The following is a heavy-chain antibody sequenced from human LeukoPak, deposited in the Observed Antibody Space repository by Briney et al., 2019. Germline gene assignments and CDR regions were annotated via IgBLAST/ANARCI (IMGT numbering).Heavy chain of an antibody. CDR2: INPNSGGT. CDR3: ARDSSGHNDY. CDR1: GGTFRSHI. V-gene: IGHV1-2*02. D-gene: IGHD3-22*01. J-gene: IGHJ4*02. Sequence: ASVRVSCKTYGGTFRSHIFSWVRQAPGQGLEWMGWINPNSGGTNYAQKFQGRVTMTRDTSISTAYMELSRLRSDDTAVYYCARDSSGHNDYWGQGTLVTVSS.